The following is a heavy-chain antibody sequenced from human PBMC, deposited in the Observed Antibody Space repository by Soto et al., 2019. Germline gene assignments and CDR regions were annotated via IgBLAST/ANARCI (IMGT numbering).Heavy chain of an antibody. CDR2: IGTAGDT. CDR1: GFTFSSYD. CDR3: ARGTPTGTVDY. V-gene: IGHV3-13*01. J-gene: IGHJ4*02. D-gene: IGHD1-1*01. Sequence: PGGSLRLSXAASGFTFSSYDMHWVRQATGKGLEWVSAIGTAGDTYYPGSVKGRFTISRENAKNSLYLQMNSLRAGDTAVYYCARGTPTGTVDYWGQGTLVTVSS.